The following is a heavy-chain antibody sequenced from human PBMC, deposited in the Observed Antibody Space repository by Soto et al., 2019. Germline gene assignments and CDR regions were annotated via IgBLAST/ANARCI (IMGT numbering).Heavy chain of an antibody. CDR2: IYYSGST. Sequence: QVQLQESGPGLVKPSETLSLTCTVSGGSISSYYWSWIRQPPGKGLEWIGYIYYSGSTNYNPSLKSRVTISVDTSKNQFSLKLSSVTAADTAVYYCVTGGNSAWGQGTLVTVSS. D-gene: IGHD2-21*02. CDR3: VTGGNSA. J-gene: IGHJ5*02. V-gene: IGHV4-59*08. CDR1: GGSISSYY.